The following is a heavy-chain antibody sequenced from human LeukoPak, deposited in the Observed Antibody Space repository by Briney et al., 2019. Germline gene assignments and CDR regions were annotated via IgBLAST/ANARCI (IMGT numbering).Heavy chain of an antibody. CDR3: ARDTYYYDSSGYYRDAFDI. D-gene: IGHD3-22*01. CDR2: ISAYNGNT. Sequence: ASVKVSCKASGYTFTSYGISWVRQAPGLGLEWMGWISAYNGNTNYAQKLQGRVTMTTDTSTSTAYMELRSLRSDDTAVYYCARDTYYYDSSGYYRDAFDIWGQGTMVTVSS. V-gene: IGHV1-18*01. J-gene: IGHJ3*02. CDR1: GYTFTSYG.